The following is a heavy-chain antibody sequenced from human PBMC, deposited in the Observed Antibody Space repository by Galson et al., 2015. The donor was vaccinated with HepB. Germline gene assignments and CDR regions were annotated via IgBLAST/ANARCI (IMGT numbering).Heavy chain of an antibody. Sequence: SLRLSCAASGFRFSSFDMHWVRQTPGKGLEWVAVISGGGGITIYAESVKGRFTISRDNPKSTLYLQMDSLRSDDTAVYFCARDLVSDIPDHFDYWGQGTLVTVSS. J-gene: IGHJ4*02. CDR1: GFRFSSFD. D-gene: IGHD1-14*01. CDR2: ISGGGGIT. CDR3: ARDLVSDIPDHFDY. V-gene: IGHV3-30-3*01.